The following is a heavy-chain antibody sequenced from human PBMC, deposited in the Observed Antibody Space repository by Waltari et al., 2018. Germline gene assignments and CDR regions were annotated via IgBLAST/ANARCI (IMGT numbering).Heavy chain of an antibody. J-gene: IGHJ4*02. CDR3: RSGSSD. Sequence: EVQLVESGGGLVKPGGSLGLSCAASGFNFSNAWRSWVRQAAGKGREWVGRIKSKTDGGTTDYAAPVKGRFTITRDESKNTLYLQMNSLNTEETAVYYCRSGSSDWGQGTLVTVSS. V-gene: IGHV3-15*01. CDR2: IKSKTDGGTT. CDR1: GFNFSNAW. D-gene: IGHD2-15*01.